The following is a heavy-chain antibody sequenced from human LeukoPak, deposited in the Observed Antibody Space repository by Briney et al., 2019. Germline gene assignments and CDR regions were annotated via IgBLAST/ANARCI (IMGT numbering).Heavy chain of an antibody. D-gene: IGHD6-19*01. CDR2: IKQDGSEK. J-gene: IGHJ4*02. Sequence: GGSLRLSCAASGFTFSSYWMSWVRQAPGKGLEWVANIKQDGSEKYYVDSVKGRFTISRDNAKNSLYLQMNSLRAEDTAVYHCARDSADDQWLVLYHDYWGQGTLVTVSS. CDR1: GFTFSSYW. V-gene: IGHV3-7*01. CDR3: ARDSADDQWLVLYHDY.